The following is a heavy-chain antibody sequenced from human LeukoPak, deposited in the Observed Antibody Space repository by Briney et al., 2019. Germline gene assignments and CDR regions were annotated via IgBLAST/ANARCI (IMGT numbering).Heavy chain of an antibody. V-gene: IGHV1-2*06. CDR2: INPNSGGT. D-gene: IGHD3-3*01. J-gene: IGHJ4*02. CDR3: ARDSGFLEWQYYFDY. CDR1: GYTFTGYY. Sequence: ASVKVSCKASGYTFTGYYMHWVRQAPGQGLEWMGRINPNSGGTNYAQKFQGRVTMTRDTSISTAYMELSRLRSDDTAVYYCARDSGFLEWQYYFDYWGQGTLVTVSS.